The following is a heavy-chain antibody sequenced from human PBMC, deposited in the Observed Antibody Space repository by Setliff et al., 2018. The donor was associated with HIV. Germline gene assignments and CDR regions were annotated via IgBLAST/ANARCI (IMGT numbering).Heavy chain of an antibody. CDR2: ISGDGGRAT. Sequence: GGSLRLSCAASGFTFRSYAMTWVRQTPGKGLEWVSLISGDGGRATHYSDSVKGRFTISRDNAKNTLYLQMNSLRAEDTAVYYCARGREYSYGRLDYWGQGTLVTVSS. CDR1: GFTFRSYA. D-gene: IGHD5-18*01. J-gene: IGHJ4*02. CDR3: ARGREYSYGRLDY. V-gene: IGHV3-23*01.